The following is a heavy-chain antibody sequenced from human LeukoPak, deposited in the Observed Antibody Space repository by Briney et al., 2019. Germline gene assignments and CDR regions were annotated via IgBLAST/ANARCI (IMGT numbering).Heavy chain of an antibody. Sequence: KPSGTLSLTCAVSGGSISSSNWWSWVRPPPGKGLEWIGEIYHSGSTNYNPSLKSRVTISVGKSKNQFSLRLSSVTAADTAVYYCARGKYPDYYYGMDVWGKGTTVTVSS. CDR2: IYHSGST. V-gene: IGHV4-4*02. CDR3: ARGKYPDYYYGMDV. CDR1: GGSISSSNW. J-gene: IGHJ6*04. D-gene: IGHD2/OR15-2a*01.